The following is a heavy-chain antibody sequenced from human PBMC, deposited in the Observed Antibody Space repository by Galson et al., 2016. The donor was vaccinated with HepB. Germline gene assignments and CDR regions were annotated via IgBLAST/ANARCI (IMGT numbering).Heavy chain of an antibody. CDR1: GFTFRHYG. V-gene: IGHV3-33*01. D-gene: IGHD6-6*01. CDR2: IWYDRGKE. Sequence: SLRLSCAASGFTFRHYGMHWVRQAPGKGLEWVAVIWYDRGKEYYTESVKGRFPISRDNSKNTLYLEMNTLIVEDTAVYFCARGSSSRSTYYYYYYTMDVWGQGTTVTVSS. J-gene: IGHJ6*02. CDR3: ARGSSSRSTYYYYYYTMDV.